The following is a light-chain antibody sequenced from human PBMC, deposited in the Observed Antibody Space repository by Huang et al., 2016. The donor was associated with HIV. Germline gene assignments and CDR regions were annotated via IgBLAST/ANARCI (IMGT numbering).Light chain of an antibody. CDR2: CAS. V-gene: IGKV4-1*01. CDR3: QQYYSTPPYT. CDR1: QSVLYSSNNKND. J-gene: IGKJ2*01. Sequence: DIVMTQSPDSLAVSLGESATINCKSSQSVLYSSNNKNDLAGYQQKPGQPPKLLIYCASTRESGVPDRFSGSGSGTDFTLTISSLQAEDVAVYYCQQYYSTPPYTFGQGTKLEIK.